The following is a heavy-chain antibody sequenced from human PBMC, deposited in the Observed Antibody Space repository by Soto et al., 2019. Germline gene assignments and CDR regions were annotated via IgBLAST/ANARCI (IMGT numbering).Heavy chain of an antibody. J-gene: IGHJ3*02. V-gene: IGHV3-30-3*01. Sequence: PGGSLRLSCAASGFTFSSYAMHWVRQAPGKGLEWVAVISYDGSNKYYADSVKGRFTISRDNSKNTLYLQMNSLRAEDTAVYYCARDKGGWFGEDDAFDIWGQGTMVTVSS. D-gene: IGHD3-10*01. CDR1: GFTFSSYA. CDR2: ISYDGSNK. CDR3: ARDKGGWFGEDDAFDI.